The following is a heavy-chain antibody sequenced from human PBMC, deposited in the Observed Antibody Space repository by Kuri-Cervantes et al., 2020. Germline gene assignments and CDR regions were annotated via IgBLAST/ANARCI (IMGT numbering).Heavy chain of an antibody. CDR3: ARETYYDFWSGYSVYGRLGGYYYGMDV. J-gene: IGHJ6*02. Sequence: ASVKDSCKASGYPFTSYDINWVRQATGQGLEWMGWINPNSGNTGYAQKFQGRVTMTRNTSISTAYMELSSLRSEDTAVYYCARETYYDFWSGYSVYGRLGGYYYGMDVWGQGTTVTVSS. V-gene: IGHV1-8*01. D-gene: IGHD3-3*01. CDR1: GYPFTSYD. CDR2: INPNSGNT.